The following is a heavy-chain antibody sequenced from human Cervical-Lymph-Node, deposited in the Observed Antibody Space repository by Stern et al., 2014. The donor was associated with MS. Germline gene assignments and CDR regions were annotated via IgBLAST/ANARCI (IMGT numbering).Heavy chain of an antibody. CDR2: IYPDDSDT. CDR1: GYTFSKNW. J-gene: IGHJ5*02. Sequence: EVQLVESGAEVKKPRDSLKISCKGSGYTFSKNWIAWVRQRPGKGLEWMGIIYPDDSDTRNSPPFHGQATMSDRKTLNTSSLQCHSLKASDTAIYYCARHPPRPAPRCDP. D-gene: IGHD2-2*01. V-gene: IGHV5-51*01. CDR3: ARHPPRPAPRCDP.